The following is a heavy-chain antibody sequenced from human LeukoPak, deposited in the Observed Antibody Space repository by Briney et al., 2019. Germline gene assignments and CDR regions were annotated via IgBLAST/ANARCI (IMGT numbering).Heavy chain of an antibody. CDR1: GGSISSYY. D-gene: IGHD5-18*01. J-gene: IGHJ4*02. CDR3: ARGGLWDHYFDY. CDR2: IYYSGST. V-gene: IGHV4-59*01. Sequence: SETLSLTCTVSGGSISSYYWSWIRQPPGKGLEWIGYIYYSGSTNYNPSLKSRVTISVDTSKNQFSLKLSSVTAADTAVYYCARGGLWDHYFDYCGQGTLVTVSS.